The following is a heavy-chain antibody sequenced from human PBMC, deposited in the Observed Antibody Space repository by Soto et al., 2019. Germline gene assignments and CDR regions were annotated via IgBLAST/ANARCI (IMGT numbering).Heavy chain of an antibody. CDR1: GFTFDDYA. CDR3: AKDTYSSSPCYVDV. D-gene: IGHD6-13*01. V-gene: IGHV3-9*01. Sequence: EVQLVESGGGLVQPGRSLRLSCAASGFTFDDYAMHWVRQVPGKGLEWVSGISWNSGNIGYADSVKGRFTISRDNAKNSLYLQMNSLRVEDTALYYCAKDTYSSSPCYVDVWGKGTTVPVSS. J-gene: IGHJ6*03. CDR2: ISWNSGNI.